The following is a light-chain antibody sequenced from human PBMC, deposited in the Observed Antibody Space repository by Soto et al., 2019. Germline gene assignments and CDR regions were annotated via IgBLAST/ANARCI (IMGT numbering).Light chain of an antibody. CDR1: SSNIGSNY. CDR2: RNN. V-gene: IGLV1-47*01. Sequence: QSVLTQPPSASGTPGQRVTISCSGSSSNIGSNYVYWYQQLPGTAPKLLIYRNNQRPSGVPDRFSGSKSGTSASLAISGLRVEDEADYYCAAWDDSLSVVFGGGTKLTVL. J-gene: IGLJ2*01. CDR3: AAWDDSLSVV.